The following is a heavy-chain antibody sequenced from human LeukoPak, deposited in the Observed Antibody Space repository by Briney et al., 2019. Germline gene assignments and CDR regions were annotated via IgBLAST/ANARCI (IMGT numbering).Heavy chain of an antibody. CDR1: GFTFSSYA. CDR2: ISESGGST. D-gene: IGHD5-24*01. Sequence: PGGSLRLSCAASGFTFSSYAMSWVRQAPGKGLEWDSTISESGGSTYYADSMKGRFTVSRDNSRNTLYLQMHSLRAEDTAVYFCAKDQPADGYNSIWGQGTLVTVSS. V-gene: IGHV3-23*01. J-gene: IGHJ4*02. CDR3: AKDQPADGYNSI.